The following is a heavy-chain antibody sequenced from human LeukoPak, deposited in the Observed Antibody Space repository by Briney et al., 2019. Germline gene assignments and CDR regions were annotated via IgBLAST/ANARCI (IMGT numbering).Heavy chain of an antibody. CDR1: GYSFSTYW. V-gene: IGHV5-51*01. Sequence: GESLRISCTASGYSFSTYWIGWVRQMPGEGLEWMGIIYPGDPNIRYRPSFQGQVTISADKTISTAYLQWSSLKASDTAMYYCVRQDGGSNPDYWGQGTLVTVSS. CDR2: IYPGDPNI. D-gene: IGHD6-13*01. CDR3: VRQDGGSNPDY. J-gene: IGHJ4*02.